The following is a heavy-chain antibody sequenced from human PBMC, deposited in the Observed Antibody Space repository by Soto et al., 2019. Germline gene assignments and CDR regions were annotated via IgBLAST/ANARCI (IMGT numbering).Heavy chain of an antibody. D-gene: IGHD2-15*01. J-gene: IGHJ4*02. CDR2: MSRSSRYI. CDR1: GFTFNSYS. V-gene: IGHV3-21*01. Sequence: GGSLRLSCAASGFTFNSYSMNWVRQAPGKGLEWVSSMSRSSRYIYYADSVKGRFTISRDNARNSVYLQMNSLRAEDAAVYYCARDGGVAATLANYFDYWGQGTLVTVSS. CDR3: ARDGGVAATLANYFDY.